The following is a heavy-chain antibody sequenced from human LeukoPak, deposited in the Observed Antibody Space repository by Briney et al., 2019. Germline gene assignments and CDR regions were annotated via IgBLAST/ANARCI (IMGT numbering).Heavy chain of an antibody. Sequence: PSETLSLTCTVSGYSIGTGYYWDWIRQPPGKGLEWIGTFYHGGSTYYNPSLKSRVTISVDTSKNQFSLKLSSVTAADTAVYYCARVLRLGELSPQIHDYWGQGTLVTVSS. CDR3: ARVLRLGELSPQIHDY. J-gene: IGHJ4*02. CDR1: GYSIGTGYY. CDR2: FYHGGST. V-gene: IGHV4-38-2*02. D-gene: IGHD3-16*02.